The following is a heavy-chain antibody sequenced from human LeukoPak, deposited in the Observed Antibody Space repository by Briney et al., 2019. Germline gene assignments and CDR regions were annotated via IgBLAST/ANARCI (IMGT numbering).Heavy chain of an antibody. CDR2: INEDGSEK. J-gene: IGHJ4*02. Sequence: PVGSLRLSCSASGFSCSSYWMSWVRQAPGKGLEWVAHINEDGSEKYYVDSVKGRFFISRDNAAKSLSLQMNRLRDADTAVYYCARVSVGAPALDYWGQGNLVTVSS. D-gene: IGHD4-23*01. CDR3: ARVSVGAPALDY. V-gene: IGHV3-7*01. CDR1: GFSCSSYW.